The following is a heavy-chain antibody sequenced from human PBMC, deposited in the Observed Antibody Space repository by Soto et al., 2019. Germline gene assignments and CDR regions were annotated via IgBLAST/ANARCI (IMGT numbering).Heavy chain of an antibody. D-gene: IGHD4-17*01. CDR3: VRAPSVTSRSWFDP. J-gene: IGHJ5*02. CDR2: INTGKGNT. V-gene: IGHV1-3*04. Sequence: ASVKVSCKASGYTFTTYAIHWVRQAPGQRPEWMGWINTGKGNTRYSQKFQGRVTFARDTLATTVYLELSSLKSEDTAVYYCVRAPSVTSRSWFDPWGQGTLVTVSS. CDR1: GYTFTTYA.